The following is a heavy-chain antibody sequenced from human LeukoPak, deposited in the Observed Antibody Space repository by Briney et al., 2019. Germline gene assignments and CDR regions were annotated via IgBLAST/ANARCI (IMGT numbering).Heavy chain of an antibody. CDR2: ISSSGSTI. J-gene: IGHJ6*04. V-gene: IGHV3-48*03. CDR3: AELGITMIGGV. CDR1: GFTFSSYE. D-gene: IGHD3-10*02. Sequence: TGGSPRLSCAASGFTFSSYEMNWVRQAPGKGLEWVSYISSSGSTIYYADSVKGRFTISRDNAKNSLYLQMSSLRAEDTAVYYCAELGITMIGGVWGKGTTVTISS.